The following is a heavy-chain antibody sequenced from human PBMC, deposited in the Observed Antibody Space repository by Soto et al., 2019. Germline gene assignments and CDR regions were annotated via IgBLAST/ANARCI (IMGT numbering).Heavy chain of an antibody. CDR1: GYTFSTSG. Sequence: QVQLVQSGPEVRKPGASVKVSCKASGYTFSTSGMSWLRQAPGQGLEWMGWISTYNGDTNDAPKFQDSVTMTSDTSTSTVYMELRSLRSDDTAVYYCARAGAAPYYYYGMDVWGQGTRVTVSS. D-gene: IGHD2-15*01. V-gene: IGHV1-18*01. CDR3: ARAGAAPYYYYGMDV. J-gene: IGHJ6*02. CDR2: ISTYNGDT.